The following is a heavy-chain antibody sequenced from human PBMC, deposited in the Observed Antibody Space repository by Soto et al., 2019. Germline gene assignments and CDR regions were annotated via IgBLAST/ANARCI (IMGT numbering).Heavy chain of an antibody. CDR1: GYNFNQYY. Sequence: QVQLMQSGAEVRKPGASVRLSCETSGYNFNQYYIHWVRQAPGQGLEWMGIINLRGGTTEYAHKFRGRVTVTGDTSTSTAYMELRSLRSEDTAIYFCARGPHDSDVPRWDYWGQGTLVTVSS. J-gene: IGHJ4*02. CDR3: ARGPHDSDVPRWDY. V-gene: IGHV1-46*02. D-gene: IGHD1-1*01. CDR2: INLRGGTT.